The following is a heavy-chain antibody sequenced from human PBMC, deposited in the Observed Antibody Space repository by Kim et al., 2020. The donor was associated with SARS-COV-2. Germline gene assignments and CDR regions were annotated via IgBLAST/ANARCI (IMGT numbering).Heavy chain of an antibody. Sequence: GGSLRLSCAASGFTFDDYAMHWVRQAPGKGLEWVSGISWNSGSIGYADSVKGRFTISRDNAKNSLYLQMNSLRAEDTALYYCAKETRGMDVWGQGTTVTVSS. J-gene: IGHJ6*02. CDR1: GFTFDDYA. CDR3: AKETRGMDV. V-gene: IGHV3-9*01. CDR2: ISWNSGSI.